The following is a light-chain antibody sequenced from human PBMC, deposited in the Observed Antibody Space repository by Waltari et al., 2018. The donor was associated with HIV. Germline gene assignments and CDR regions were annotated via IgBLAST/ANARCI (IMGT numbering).Light chain of an antibody. J-gene: IGLJ2*01. V-gene: IGLV1-51*01. CDR1: SSNIGSKF. CDR3: STWDVSLGAGV. Sequence: QSVLTQPPSASGTPGQRVTISCSGSSSNIGSKFVSWYQPVPGAAPKLLIYDNNKRPSGIPDRFSGSKSGTSVTLGITGLQTGDEADYYCSTWDVSLGAGVFGGGTKLTVL. CDR2: DNN.